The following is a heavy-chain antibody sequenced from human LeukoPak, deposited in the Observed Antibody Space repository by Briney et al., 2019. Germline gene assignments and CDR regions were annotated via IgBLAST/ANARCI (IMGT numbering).Heavy chain of an antibody. CDR2: IYSGGST. CDR3: ARDVRGGYSSSSGGYYNYYYGMDV. Sequence: PGGSLRLSCAASGFTVSSNYMSWVRQAPGKGLEWVSVIYSGGSTYYADSVKGRFTISRDNSKNTLYLQMNSLRAEDTAVYYCARDVRGGYSSSSGGYYNYYYGMDVWGQGTTVTVSS. V-gene: IGHV3-66*02. J-gene: IGHJ6*02. D-gene: IGHD6-6*01. CDR1: GFTVSSNY.